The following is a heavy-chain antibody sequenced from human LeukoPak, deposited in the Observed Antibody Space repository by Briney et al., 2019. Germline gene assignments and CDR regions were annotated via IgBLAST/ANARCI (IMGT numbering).Heavy chain of an antibody. D-gene: IGHD1-26*01. CDR1: GFTFSSYS. V-gene: IGHV3-21*01. CDR2: ISSSSSYI. Sequence: TPGGSLRLSCAASGFTFSSYSVNWVRQAPGKGLEWVSSISSSSSYIYYADSVKGRFTISRDNAKNSLYLQMNSLRAEDTAVYYCARGREGSYFTGIDYWGQGTLVTVSS. CDR3: ARGREGSYFTGIDY. J-gene: IGHJ4*02.